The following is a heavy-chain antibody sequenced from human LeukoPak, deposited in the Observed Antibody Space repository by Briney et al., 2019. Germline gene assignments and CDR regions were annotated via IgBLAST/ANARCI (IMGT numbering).Heavy chain of an antibody. CDR2: IYYSGST. CDR1: GGSISSSSYY. J-gene: IGHJ5*02. D-gene: IGHD6-19*01. Sequence: PSETLSLTCTVSGGSISSSSYYWGWIRQPPGKGLEWIGSIYYSGSTYYNPSLKSRVSISVDTSKNQLSLKVRSVTAADTAVYYCARVSGGWQHNWFDPWGQGTLVTVSS. V-gene: IGHV4-39*07. CDR3: ARVSGGWQHNWFDP.